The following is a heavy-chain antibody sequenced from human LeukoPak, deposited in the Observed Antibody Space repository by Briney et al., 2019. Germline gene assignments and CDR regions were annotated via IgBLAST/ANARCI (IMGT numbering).Heavy chain of an antibody. D-gene: IGHD1-26*01. V-gene: IGHV4-4*02. J-gene: IGHJ5*02. CDR2: INHSGST. Sequence: SETLSLTCAVSGGSISSNNWWGWVRQPPGKGLEWIGEINHSGSTNYNPSLKSRVTISVDTSKNQFSLKLSSVTAADTAVYYCARGGRRFDPWGQGTLVTVSS. CDR3: ARGGRRFDP. CDR1: GGSISSNNW.